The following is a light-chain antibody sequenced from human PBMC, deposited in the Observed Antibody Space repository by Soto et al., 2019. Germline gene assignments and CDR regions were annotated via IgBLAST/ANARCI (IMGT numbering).Light chain of an antibody. J-gene: IGKJ2*01. CDR1: QSVDIN. Sequence: EIVMTQSPATLSVSPGERVTLSCRASQSVDINLAWFQQKPGQAPRLLIYGASTRATGIPARFSGSGSGTEFTITISSLQSEYFAFYYCQQYHDWFTFGQGTELEIK. V-gene: IGKV3-15*01. CDR3: QQYHDWFT. CDR2: GAS.